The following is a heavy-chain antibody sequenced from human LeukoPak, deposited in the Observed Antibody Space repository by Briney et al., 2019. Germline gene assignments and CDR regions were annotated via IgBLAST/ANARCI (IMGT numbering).Heavy chain of an antibody. Sequence: PGGSLRLSCAASGFTFSNAWMSWVRQAPGKGLEWIGEINHSGSTNYNPSLKSRVTISVDTSKNQFSLKLSSVTAADTAVYYCARGPEDIVVIPLDYWGQGTLVTVSS. J-gene: IGHJ4*02. CDR3: ARGPEDIVVIPLDY. CDR1: GFTFSNAW. CDR2: INHSGST. V-gene: IGHV4-34*01. D-gene: IGHD2-2*01.